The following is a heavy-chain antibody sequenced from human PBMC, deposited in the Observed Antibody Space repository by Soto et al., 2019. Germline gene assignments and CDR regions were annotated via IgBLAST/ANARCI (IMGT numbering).Heavy chain of an antibody. CDR3: ASSVAGTMAYYYYGMDV. Sequence: PSATLSLTCAVSGGSISSSNWWSWVRQPPGKGLEWIGEIYHSGSTNYNPSLKSRVTISVDKSKNQFSLKLSSVTAADTAVYYCASSVAGTMAYYYYGMDVWGQGTTVTVS. V-gene: IGHV4-4*02. CDR2: IYHSGST. CDR1: GGSISSSNW. J-gene: IGHJ6*02. D-gene: IGHD6-19*01.